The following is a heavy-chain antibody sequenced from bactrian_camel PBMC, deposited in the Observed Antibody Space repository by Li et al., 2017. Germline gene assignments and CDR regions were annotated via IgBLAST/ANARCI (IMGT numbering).Heavy chain of an antibody. V-gene: IGHV3S67*01. CDR1: GFTFSSYA. J-gene: IGHJ6*01. D-gene: IGHD3*01. CDR3: AAATAINYWHAQICTGERYFAY. Sequence: VQLVESGGGSVQPGGSLSLSCVVSGFTFSSYAVSWVRQVPGKEREGVAYIDNGGRTKYGDSVKGRFIISRDISKNTLYLQMNSLKPEDTAMYYCAAATAINYWHAQICTGERYFAYWGQGTQVTVS. CDR2: IDNGGRT.